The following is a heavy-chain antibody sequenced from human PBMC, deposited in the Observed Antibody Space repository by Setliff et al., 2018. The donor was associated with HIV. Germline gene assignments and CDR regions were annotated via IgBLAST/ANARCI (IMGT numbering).Heavy chain of an antibody. J-gene: IGHJ5*02. Sequence: SETLSLTCNVSGGSISSYYWNWIRQSPGKGLQWIGYMYYSGGTTYNPSLKSRVAISADKSKNQFSLQLSSVTAADTAVYYCARAVIWFGELSWFDPWGQGTLVTVSS. CDR2: MYYSGGT. D-gene: IGHD3-10*01. CDR3: ARAVIWFGELSWFDP. CDR1: GGSISSYY. V-gene: IGHV4-59*01.